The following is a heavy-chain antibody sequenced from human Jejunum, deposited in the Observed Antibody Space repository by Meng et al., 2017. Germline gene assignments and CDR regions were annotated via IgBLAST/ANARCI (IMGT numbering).Heavy chain of an antibody. D-gene: IGHD3-16*01. CDR2: IRQDGSEE. CDR1: GFIFSGYW. J-gene: IGHJ1*01. V-gene: IGHV3-7*01. CDR3: ARDQGSYGNFQH. Sequence: VELGECGGSLVQAGGFLVISFGGSGFIFSGYWMNWVRQAAGKGLGWVANIRQDGSEEHYVDSVKGRFTISRDNAKNSLYLQMNSLRDEDTAVYYCARDQGSYGNFQHWGQGTLVTVSS.